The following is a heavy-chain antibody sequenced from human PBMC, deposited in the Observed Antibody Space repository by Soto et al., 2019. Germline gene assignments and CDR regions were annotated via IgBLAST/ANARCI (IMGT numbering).Heavy chain of an antibody. J-gene: IGHJ5*01. Sequence: EMQLLESGGGLVQPGASLRLSCTASGFTFTNYAMSWARQAPGKGLEWVSTISGSGVRTYYADSVKGRFPISRDNSKNTLDLQKNSLRAEDTAIYYCAKDHAREQFVRGENWFDSWGQGTLVTVSS. V-gene: IGHV3-23*01. CDR1: GFTFTNYA. D-gene: IGHD6-6*01. CDR2: ISGSGVRT. CDR3: AKDHAREQFVRGENWFDS.